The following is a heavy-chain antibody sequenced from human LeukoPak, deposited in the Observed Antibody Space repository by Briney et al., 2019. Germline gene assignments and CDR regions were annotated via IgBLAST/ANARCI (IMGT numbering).Heavy chain of an antibody. CDR1: GGSISSYY. Sequence: SETLSLTCTVSGGSISSYYWSWIRQPPGKGLEWIGYIYYSGSTNYNPSLKSRVTISVDTSKNQFSLKLSSVTAADTAVYYCARDVRSNHGPGPDYYYYYYGMDVWGQGTTVTVSS. CDR3: ARDVRSNHGPGPDYYYYYYGMDV. J-gene: IGHJ6*02. D-gene: IGHD4-4*01. V-gene: IGHV4-59*01. CDR2: IYYSGST.